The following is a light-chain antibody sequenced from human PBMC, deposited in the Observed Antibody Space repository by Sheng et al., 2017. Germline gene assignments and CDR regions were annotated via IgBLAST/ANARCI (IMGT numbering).Light chain of an antibody. CDR1: QWINNY. Sequence: EIVLTQSPATLSLSPGERATLSCRASQWINNYLAWYQQKPGQPPRLLFYDASNRATGIPARFSGSGSGTDFTLTISSLEPEDFAVYYCQQRSNWPLTFGGGTKVEIK. CDR2: DAS. V-gene: IGKV3-11*01. CDR3: QQRSNWPLT. J-gene: IGKJ4*01.